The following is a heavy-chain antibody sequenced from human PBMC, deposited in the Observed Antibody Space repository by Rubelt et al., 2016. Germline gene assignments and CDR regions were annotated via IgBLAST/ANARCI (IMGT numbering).Heavy chain of an antibody. Sequence: GGFDPEDGETIYAQKFQGRVTMTEDTSTDTAYMELSSLRSEDTAVYYCATPYLLGATAEYFQHWGQGTLVTVSS. CDR2: FDPEDGET. D-gene: IGHD1-26*01. V-gene: IGHV1-24*01. J-gene: IGHJ1*01. CDR3: ATPYLLGATAEYFQH.